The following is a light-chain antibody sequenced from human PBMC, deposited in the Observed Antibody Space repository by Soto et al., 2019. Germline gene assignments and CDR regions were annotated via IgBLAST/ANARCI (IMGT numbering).Light chain of an antibody. CDR1: QSVSTSN. J-gene: IGKJ5*01. Sequence: IVLTQSPGTLSSSPGERATLSCRASQSVSTSNLAWYQQRPGQAPRLLIYDASTRATGIPARFSGSASGTEFTLTISSLQSEDFAVYYCQQRSNWPITFGQGTRLEIK. CDR3: QQRSNWPIT. CDR2: DAS. V-gene: IGKV3D-20*02.